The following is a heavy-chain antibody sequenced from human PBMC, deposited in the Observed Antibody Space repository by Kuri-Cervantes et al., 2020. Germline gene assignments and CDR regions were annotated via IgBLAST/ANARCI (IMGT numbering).Heavy chain of an antibody. V-gene: IGHV1-3*01. D-gene: IGHD6-13*01. CDR1: GYTFTAYV. CDR3: ARGRYSSSWYVPYYYGMDV. J-gene: IGHJ6*02. CDR2: INAGNDNT. Sequence: ASVKVSCKASGYTFTAYVMHWVRQAPGQGLGWMGWINAGNDNTKSSQKFQGRVTLTRDTSASTAYMELSSLRSEDTAVYYCARGRYSSSWYVPYYYGMDVWGQGTTVTVSS.